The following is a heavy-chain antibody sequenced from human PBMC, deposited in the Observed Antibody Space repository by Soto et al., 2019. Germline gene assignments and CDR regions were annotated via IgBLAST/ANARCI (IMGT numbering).Heavy chain of an antibody. CDR1: GFAFSSYA. CDR2: ISGSGGST. V-gene: IGHV3-23*01. J-gene: IGHJ5*02. Sequence: WGSLRLSCAASGFAFSSYAIIFFRHSPGKGLEWVSAISGSGGSTYYADSVKGRFTISRDNSKNTLYLQMNSLRAEDTAVYYCAKVDSSGYYYSWFDPWGQGTLVTVSS. D-gene: IGHD3-22*01. CDR3: AKVDSSGYYYSWFDP.